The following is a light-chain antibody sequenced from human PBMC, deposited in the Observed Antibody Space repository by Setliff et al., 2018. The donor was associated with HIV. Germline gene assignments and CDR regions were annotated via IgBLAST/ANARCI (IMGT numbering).Light chain of an antibody. J-gene: IGLJ2*01. V-gene: IGLV2-14*03. Sequence: SVLTQPASVSGSPGQSITISCTGSSSDVGGYNYVSWYQQHPGKAPKLMIYDVSNRPSGSSTRFSGSKSGTTASLTISGLQAEDEADYYCSSYTSTSTLVIFGGGTKVTVL. CDR1: SSDVGGYNY. CDR2: DVS. CDR3: SSYTSTSTLVI.